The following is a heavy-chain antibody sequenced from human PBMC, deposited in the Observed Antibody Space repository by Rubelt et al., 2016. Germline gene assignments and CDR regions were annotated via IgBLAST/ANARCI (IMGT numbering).Heavy chain of an antibody. J-gene: IGHJ3*02. CDR1: GYTFSKYG. CDR3: ARATNWNYAFDI. CDR2: ISVNSGDT. D-gene: IGHD1-7*01. V-gene: IGHV1-18*01. Sequence: QVQLVQSGAEVKKSGASVKVSCKASGYTFSKYGISWVRQAPGQGLEWMGWISVNSGDTKYARKVAGGVTRTTYTSTSAAYMELTSLRADDTAVYSCARATNWNYAFDIWGQGTMVTVSS.